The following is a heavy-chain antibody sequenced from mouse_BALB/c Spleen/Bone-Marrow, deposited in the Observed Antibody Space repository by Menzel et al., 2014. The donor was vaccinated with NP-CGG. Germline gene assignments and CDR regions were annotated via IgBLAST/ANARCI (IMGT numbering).Heavy chain of an antibody. J-gene: IGHJ3*01. CDR3: ARLGYYGGFAY. CDR1: GFDFSGFW. CDR2: INPDSNTI. D-gene: IGHD2-3*01. Sequence: VQLQQSGGGLVQPGGSLKLSCAASGFDFSGFWMGWVRQAPGKGLEWIGEINPDSNTINYTPSLKDRFIFSRDNAKNTLYLQMSKVRSEDTALYYCARLGYYGGFAYWGQGTLVTVSA. V-gene: IGHV4-1*02.